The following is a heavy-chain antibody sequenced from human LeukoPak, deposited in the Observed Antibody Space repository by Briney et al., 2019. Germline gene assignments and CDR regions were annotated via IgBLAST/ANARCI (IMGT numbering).Heavy chain of an antibody. D-gene: IGHD6-13*01. Sequence: ASVKVSCKASGYTFTGYYMHWVRQAPGQGLEWMGWINPNSGGTNYAQKFQGRVTMTWDTSISTAYMELSRLTSGDTAVYYCARFTAEAGHDWGQGTLVTVSS. CDR1: GYTFTGYY. J-gene: IGHJ4*02. CDR2: INPNSGGT. V-gene: IGHV1-2*02. CDR3: ARFTAEAGHD.